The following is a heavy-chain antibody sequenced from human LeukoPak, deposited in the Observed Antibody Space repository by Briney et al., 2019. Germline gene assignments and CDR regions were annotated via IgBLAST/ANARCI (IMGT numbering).Heavy chain of an antibody. V-gene: IGHV1-18*01. CDR3: ARDGRSDSSGWYVHYYGMDV. Sequence: GASVKVSCEASGYTFTSYGISWVRQAPGQGLEWMGWISAYNGNTNYAQKLQGRVTMTTDTSTSTAYMELRSLRSDDTAVYYCARDGRSDSSGWYVHYYGMDVWGQGTTVTVSS. CDR2: ISAYNGNT. J-gene: IGHJ6*02. CDR1: GYTFTSYG. D-gene: IGHD6-19*01.